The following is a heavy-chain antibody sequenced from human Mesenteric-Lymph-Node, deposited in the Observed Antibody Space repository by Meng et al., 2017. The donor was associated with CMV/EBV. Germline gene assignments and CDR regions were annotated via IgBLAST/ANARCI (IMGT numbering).Heavy chain of an antibody. CDR3: ARDFLRMDV. V-gene: IGHV3-53*01. CDR1: GFIVSSNY. J-gene: IGHJ6*02. Sequence: GESLKISCAASGFIVSSNYMSWVRQAPGKGLEWVSVIYSGSNTFYADSVKGRFTISRDNSKNTLHLQMNSLRAEDTAVYYCARDFLRMDVWGQGTTVTVSS. CDR2: IYSGSNT. D-gene: IGHD3-3*01.